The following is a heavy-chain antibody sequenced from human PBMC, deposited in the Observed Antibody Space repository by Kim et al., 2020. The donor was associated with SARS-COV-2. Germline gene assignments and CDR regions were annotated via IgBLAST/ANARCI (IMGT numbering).Heavy chain of an antibody. Sequence: GGSLRLSCVASGFTFSDYAMSWVRQIPGNGMEWVSVVTGGGEDTYHADSVKGRFTISRDNSKNTLFLQMNSLRVEDTAVYYCAKAPLGHCSGGICYPFDYWGQGTPVTVSS. CDR3: AKAPLGHCSGGICYPFDY. D-gene: IGHD2-15*01. CDR2: VTGGGEDT. CDR1: GFTFSDYA. J-gene: IGHJ4*02. V-gene: IGHV3-23*01.